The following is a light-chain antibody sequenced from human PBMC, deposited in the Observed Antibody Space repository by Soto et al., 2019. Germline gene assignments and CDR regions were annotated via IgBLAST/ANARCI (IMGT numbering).Light chain of an antibody. CDR3: QSYDSSNLV. V-gene: IGLV6-57*02. CDR2: EDN. J-gene: IGLJ2*01. Sequence: NFMLTQPHSVSESPGKTVTISCTGSSGSIASNYVQWYQQRPGSAPTTVIYEDNQRPSGVPDRFSGSIDSSSKSASLTISGLKTEDEADYYCQSYDSSNLVFGGGTKLTVL. CDR1: SGSIASNY.